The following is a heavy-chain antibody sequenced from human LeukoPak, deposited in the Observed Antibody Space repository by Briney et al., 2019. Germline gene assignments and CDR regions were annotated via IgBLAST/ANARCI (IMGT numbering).Heavy chain of an antibody. CDR1: GGSFSGYY. J-gene: IGHJ4*02. D-gene: IGHD3-9*01. CDR2: INHSGST. Sequence: SETLSLTCAVYGGSFSGYYWTWIRQPPGKGLEWIGEINHSGSTNYNPSLKSRVTISIDTSKNHFSLRLSSVTAADTAVYYCARGPTTQYNILTGYYYFDYWGQGTLVTVSS. V-gene: IGHV4-34*01. CDR3: ARGPTTQYNILTGYYYFDY.